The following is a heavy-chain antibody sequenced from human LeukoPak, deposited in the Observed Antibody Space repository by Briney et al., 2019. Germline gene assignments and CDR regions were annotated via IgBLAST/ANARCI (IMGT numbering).Heavy chain of an antibody. Sequence: PGGSLRLSCAASGFTFSSYGMHWVRRAPGKGLEWVAVISYDGSNKYYADSVKGRFTISRDNSKNTLYLQMNSLRAEDTAVYYCAKDPAPPAYYYYGMDVWGQGTTVTVSS. CDR3: AKDPAPPAYYYYGMDV. CDR2: ISYDGSNK. V-gene: IGHV3-30*18. CDR1: GFTFSSYG. J-gene: IGHJ6*02.